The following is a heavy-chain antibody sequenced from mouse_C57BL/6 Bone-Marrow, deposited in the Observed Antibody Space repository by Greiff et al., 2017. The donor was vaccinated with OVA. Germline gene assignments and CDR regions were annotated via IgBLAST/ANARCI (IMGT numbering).Heavy chain of an antibody. V-gene: IGHV4-1*01. D-gene: IGHD1-1*01. J-gene: IGHJ2*01. CDR1: GIDFSSYW. Sequence: EVKLVESGGGLVQPGGSLKLSCAASGIDFSSYWMSWVRRAPGKGLEWIGEINPDSSTINYAPSLKDKFIISRDNAKNTLYLQMSRVRSEDTALYYCARRGYCGSRLYFDYWGQGTTLTVSS. CDR3: ARRGYCGSRLYFDY. CDR2: INPDSSTI.